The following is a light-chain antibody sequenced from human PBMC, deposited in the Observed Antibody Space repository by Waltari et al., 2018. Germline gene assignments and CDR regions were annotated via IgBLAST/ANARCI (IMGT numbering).Light chain of an antibody. Sequence: EIVMTQSPATLSVSPGERATLSCRASQSVSSKLAWYQQKPGQAPRPLIYSASTRATGIPARFSGSGSGTEFTLTISSLQSEDFAVYYCQQYNNWPPITFGQGTRLEIK. CDR3: QQYNNWPPIT. CDR2: SAS. J-gene: IGKJ5*01. V-gene: IGKV3-15*01. CDR1: QSVSSK.